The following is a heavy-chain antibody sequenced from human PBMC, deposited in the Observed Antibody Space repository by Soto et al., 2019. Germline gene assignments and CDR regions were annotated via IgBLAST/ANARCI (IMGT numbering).Heavy chain of an antibody. Sequence: QVQLVESGGGVVQTGRSLRLSCAASGFIFSSYGMHWVRQAPGKGLEWVAVMSYDGSNKYYADSVKGRFTISRDNSKNTLYLQMNSLRAEDTAVYYCAKDRSVAGTVIRYYFDYWGQGTLVTVSS. D-gene: IGHD6-19*01. CDR2: MSYDGSNK. V-gene: IGHV3-30*18. J-gene: IGHJ4*02. CDR1: GFIFSSYG. CDR3: AKDRSVAGTVIRYYFDY.